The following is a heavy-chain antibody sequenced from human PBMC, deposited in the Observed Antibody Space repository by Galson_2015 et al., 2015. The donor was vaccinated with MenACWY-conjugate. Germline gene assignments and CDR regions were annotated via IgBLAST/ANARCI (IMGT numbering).Heavy chain of an antibody. CDR1: GFTFSVYG. J-gene: IGHJ6*02. D-gene: IGHD2-2*01. CDR3: ARGGPQEYCTSASCYYGMDV. Sequence: SLRLSCAASGFTFSVYGMNWVRQAPAKGPEWVAVIWYDGSNEYYADSVKGRFTISRDNSNNMLYLQMNSLRAEDTALYYCARGGPQEYCTSASCYYGMDVWGQGTTVTVSS. V-gene: IGHV3-33*01. CDR2: IWYDGSNE.